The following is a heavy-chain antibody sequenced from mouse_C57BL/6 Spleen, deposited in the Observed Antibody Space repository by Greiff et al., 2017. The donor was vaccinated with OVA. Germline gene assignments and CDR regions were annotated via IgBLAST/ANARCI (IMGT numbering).Heavy chain of an antibody. CDR3: ARGSDDGGFDY. D-gene: IGHD2-12*01. J-gene: IGHJ2*01. CDR1: GFTFSSYA. V-gene: IGHV5-4*01. Sequence: EVHLVESGGGLVKPGGSLKLSCAASGFTFSSYAMSWVRQTPEKRLEWVATISDGGSSTYYPDNVKGRFTISRDNAKNNLYLQMSHLKSEDTAMYYCARGSDDGGFDYWGQGTTLTVSS. CDR2: ISDGGSST.